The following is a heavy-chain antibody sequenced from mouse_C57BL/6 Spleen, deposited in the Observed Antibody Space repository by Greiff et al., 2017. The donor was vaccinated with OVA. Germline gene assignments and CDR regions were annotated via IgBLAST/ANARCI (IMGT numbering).Heavy chain of an antibody. V-gene: IGHV10-1*01. CDR3: GRRRYYGSSTGGYAMDY. CDR2: IRSKSNNYAT. J-gene: IGHJ4*01. D-gene: IGHD1-1*01. CDR1: GFSFNTYA. Sequence: GGGLVQPKGSLKLSCAASGFSFNTYAMNWVRQAPGKGLEWVARIRSKSNNYATYYADSVKDRFTISRDDSESMLYLQMNNLKTEDTAMYYCGRRRYYGSSTGGYAMDYWGQGTSVTVSS.